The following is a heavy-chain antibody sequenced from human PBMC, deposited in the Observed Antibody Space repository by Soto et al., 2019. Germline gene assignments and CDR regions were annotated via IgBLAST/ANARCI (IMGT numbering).Heavy chain of an antibody. D-gene: IGHD1-26*01. CDR2: IKQDESEK. J-gene: IGHJ4*02. CDR3: ARLVSAAANDY. Sequence: EVQLVESGGGLVQPGGSLRLSCAVSGFTFSSYWMSWVRQAPGKGLEWVANIKQDESEKYYMDSVKGRFTISRDNAKDSLYLQMNSLRAEDTAVYYCARLVSAAANDYWGQGTLVIVS. V-gene: IGHV3-7*04. CDR1: GFTFSSYW.